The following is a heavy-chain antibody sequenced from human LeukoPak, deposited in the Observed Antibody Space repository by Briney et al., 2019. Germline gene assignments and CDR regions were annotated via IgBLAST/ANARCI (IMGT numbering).Heavy chain of an antibody. CDR3: ARDELSVDAFDI. CDR1: GGSISSGSYY. V-gene: IGHV4-61*02. Sequence: SETLSLTCTVSGGSISSGSYYWSWIRQPAGKGLEWIGRIYTSGSTKYNPSLKSRVTISVDTSKNQFSLKLSSVTAADTAVYYCARDELSVDAFDIWGQGTMVTVSS. D-gene: IGHD3-10*01. J-gene: IGHJ3*02. CDR2: IYTSGST.